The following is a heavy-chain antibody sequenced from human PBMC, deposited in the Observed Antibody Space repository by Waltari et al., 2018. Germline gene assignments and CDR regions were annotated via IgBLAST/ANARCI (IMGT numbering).Heavy chain of an antibody. J-gene: IGHJ6*02. CDR2: INHNGNR. Sequence: QVQLQQWGAGQLQPSETLSLTCAVYGGSFSGYYWGGIRQPPGTGLEWIGEINHNGNRNHNPSLRSRVTMLVDTSRSQFSLKLNSVTAADTAVYYCVRLEDCTGPGGNCYSGDSFALDVWGQGTTVTVSS. CDR1: GGSFSGYY. D-gene: IGHD2-8*02. V-gene: IGHV4-34*02. CDR3: VRLEDCTGPGGNCYSGDSFALDV.